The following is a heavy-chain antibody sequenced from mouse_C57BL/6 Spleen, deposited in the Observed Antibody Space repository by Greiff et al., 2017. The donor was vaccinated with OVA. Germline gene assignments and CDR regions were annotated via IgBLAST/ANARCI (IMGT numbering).Heavy chain of an antibody. CDR3: ARHYGSRYFDV. D-gene: IGHD1-1*01. CDR2: INPNNGGT. CDR1: GYTFTDYN. V-gene: IGHV1-18*01. J-gene: IGHJ1*03. Sequence: VQLQQSGPELVKPGASVKIPCKASGYTFTDYNMDWVKQSHGKSIEWIGDINPNNGGTIYNQKFKGKATLTVDKSSSTAYMELRSLTSEDTAVYYCARHYGSRYFDVWGTGTTVTVSS.